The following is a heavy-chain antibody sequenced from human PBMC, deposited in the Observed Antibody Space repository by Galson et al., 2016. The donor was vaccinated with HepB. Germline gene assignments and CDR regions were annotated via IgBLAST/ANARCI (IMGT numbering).Heavy chain of an antibody. J-gene: IGHJ4*02. CDR2: IFYSGRP. Sequence: SETLSLTCTVSGGSINNTNYFWGWIRQPPGKGLEWIGNIFYSGRPYYNPSLKSRVTISADTSKNQISLKLTSVTATDSSVYYCVNVVGAATVDYWGRGTLVTVSS. D-gene: IGHD1-26*01. CDR3: VNVVGAATVDY. CDR1: GGSINNTNYF. V-gene: IGHV4-39*01.